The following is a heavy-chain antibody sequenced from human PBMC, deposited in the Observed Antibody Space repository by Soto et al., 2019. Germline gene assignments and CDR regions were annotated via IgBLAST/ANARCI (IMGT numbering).Heavy chain of an antibody. CDR2: IKGDGSEK. Sequence: EVQLVESGGGLVQPGGSLRLSCVASGFSFSSYWMKWVHQAPGKGLETVANIKGDGSEKTYVDSVKGRFTISRDNAKNSLYLEMDSLRAEDMAVYYCARNRGWDTLDYWGQGTLVTVSS. V-gene: IGHV3-7*01. J-gene: IGHJ4*02. D-gene: IGHD6-19*01. CDR3: ARNRGWDTLDY. CDR1: GFSFSSYW.